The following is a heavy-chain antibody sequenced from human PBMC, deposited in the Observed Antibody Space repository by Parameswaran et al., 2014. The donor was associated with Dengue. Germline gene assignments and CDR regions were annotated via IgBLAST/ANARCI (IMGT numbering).Heavy chain of an antibody. D-gene: IGHD1-7*01. V-gene: IGHV3-30-3*01. J-gene: IGHJ5*02. Sequence: VRQDARKGAGWVAVISYDGSNKYYADSVKGRFTISRDNSKNTLYLQMNSLRAEDTAVYYCAREADNWNYDRRFDPWGQGTLVTVSS. CDR3: AREADNWNYDRRFDP. CDR2: ISYDGSNK.